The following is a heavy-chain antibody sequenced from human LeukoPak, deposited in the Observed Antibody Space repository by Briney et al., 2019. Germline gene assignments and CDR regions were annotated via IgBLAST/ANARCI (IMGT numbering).Heavy chain of an antibody. D-gene: IGHD1-26*01. J-gene: IGHJ6*02. CDR1: GFTVSSNY. Sequence: GGSLRLSCSASGFTVSSNYMSWVRQAPGKGLEWVSVIYSGGSTYYADSVKGRFTISRDNSKNTLYLRMNSLRAEDTAVYYCARESLVGGDYYYYYGMDVWGQGTTVTVSS. CDR2: IYSGGST. CDR3: ARESLVGGDYYYYYGMDV. V-gene: IGHV3-53*01.